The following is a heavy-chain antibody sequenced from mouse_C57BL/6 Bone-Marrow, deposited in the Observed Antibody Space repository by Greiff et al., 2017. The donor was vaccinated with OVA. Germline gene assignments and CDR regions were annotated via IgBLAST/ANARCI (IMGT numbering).Heavy chain of an antibody. J-gene: IGHJ3*01. CDR1: GYTFTSYW. Sequence: QVQLQQPGAELVRPGTSVTLSCKASGYTFTSYWLHWVKQRPGHGLEWIGVIDPSDSYTTYNQTFKGKATLTVDTSSSTAYMQLSILTSEDSAVYDCAILLMLLGNAYGGQGTLVTVSA. CDR2: IDPSDSYT. V-gene: IGHV1-59*01. D-gene: IGHD1-1*01. CDR3: AILLMLLGNAY.